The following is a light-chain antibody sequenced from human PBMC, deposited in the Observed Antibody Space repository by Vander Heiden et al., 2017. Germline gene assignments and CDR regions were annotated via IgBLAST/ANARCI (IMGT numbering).Light chain of an antibody. CDR3: AAWDDSLSGPV. CDR1: SSNIGSNY. V-gene: IGLV1-47*01. CDR2: RNN. Sequence: QSVLTQPPPASGTPGQRVTISCSGSSSNIGSNYVYGYQQLPGTAPKLLIYRNNQRPSGVPDRFSGSKSGTSASLAISGLRSEDEADYYCAAWDDSLSGPVFGGGTKLTVL. J-gene: IGLJ2*01.